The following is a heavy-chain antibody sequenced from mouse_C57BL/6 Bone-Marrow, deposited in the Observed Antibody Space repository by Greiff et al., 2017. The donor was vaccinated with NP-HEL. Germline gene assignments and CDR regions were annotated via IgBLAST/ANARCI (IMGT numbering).Heavy chain of an antibody. V-gene: IGHV1-55*01. Sequence: QVQLQQPGAELVKPGASVKMSCKASGYTFTSYWITWVKQRPGQGLEWIGDIYPGSGSTNYNEKFKSKATLTVDTSSSTAYMQLSSLTSEDSAVYYCARGITTVVARGVMDYWGQGTSVTVSS. D-gene: IGHD1-1*01. J-gene: IGHJ4*01. CDR2: IYPGSGST. CDR3: ARGITTVVARGVMDY. CDR1: GYTFTSYW.